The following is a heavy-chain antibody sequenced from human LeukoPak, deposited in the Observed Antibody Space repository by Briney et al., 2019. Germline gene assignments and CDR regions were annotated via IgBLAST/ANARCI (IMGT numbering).Heavy chain of an antibody. J-gene: IGHJ4*02. CDR3: TRDQMNY. CDR2: IFSNGDT. CDR1: EFTVGRKY. V-gene: IGHV3-53*01. D-gene: IGHD5-24*01. Sequence: GGSLRLSCTASEFTVGRKYMVCVRQAPGKGLEWVSLIFSNGDTHYADSVKGRFTISRDTSKNTMSLQMNSMRVEDTAIYYCTRDQMNYWGQGTLVTVSS.